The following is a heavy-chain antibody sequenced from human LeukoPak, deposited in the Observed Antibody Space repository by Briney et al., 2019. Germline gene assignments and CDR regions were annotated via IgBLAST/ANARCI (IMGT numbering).Heavy chain of an antibody. D-gene: IGHD5-24*01. Sequence: QPGGSLRLSCVASGFTFSNYVMSWVRQAPGKGLEWVSDISGSGDFTYYADSVKGRFTISRDKSKNTLYLQMNSLRVEDTAVYYCAKDGARDGYNYPDHWGQGTLVTVSS. CDR1: GFTFSNYV. J-gene: IGHJ4*02. CDR2: ISGSGDFT. CDR3: AKDGARDGYNYPDH. V-gene: IGHV3-23*01.